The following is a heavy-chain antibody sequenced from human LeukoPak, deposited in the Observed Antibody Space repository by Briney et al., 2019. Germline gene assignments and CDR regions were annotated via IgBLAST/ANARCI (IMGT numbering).Heavy chain of an antibody. D-gene: IGHD3-3*01. V-gene: IGHV3-30-3*01. CDR2: ISYDGSNK. CDR1: GFTFSSYA. Sequence: PGGSLRLSCAASGFTFSSYAMHWVRQAPGKGLEWVAVISYDGSNKYYADSVKGRFTISRDNSKNPLYLQMNSLRAEDTAVYYCASVSYYDFWSGTPFDPWGQGTLVTVSS. J-gene: IGHJ5*02. CDR3: ASVSYYDFWSGTPFDP.